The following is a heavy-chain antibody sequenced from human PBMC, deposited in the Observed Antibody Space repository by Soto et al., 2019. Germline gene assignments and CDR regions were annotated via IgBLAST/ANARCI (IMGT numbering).Heavy chain of an antibody. CDR3: VRDGTKTLRDWFDP. CDR2: IYATGTT. D-gene: IGHD1-1*01. V-gene: IGHV4-4*07. Sequence: PSETLSLTCTVSSASISGFYWSWIRKSAGKGLEWIGRIYATGTTDYNPSLKSRVMMSVDTSKKQFSLTLRSVTAADTDVYYCVRDGTKTLRDWFDPWGQGISVTVSS. J-gene: IGHJ5*02. CDR1: SASISGFY.